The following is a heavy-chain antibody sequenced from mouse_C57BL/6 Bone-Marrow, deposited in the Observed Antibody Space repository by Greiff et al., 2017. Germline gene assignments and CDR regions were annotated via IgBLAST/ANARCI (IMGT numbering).Heavy chain of an antibody. Sequence: QVQLKQPGAELVMPGASVKLSCKASGYTFTSYWMHWVKQRPGQGLEWIGEIDPSDSYTNYNQKFKGQSTLTVDKSSSTAYMKLSSPTSEDSAFYDCAGRGYAMDYWGQGTSVTVSA. CDR3: AGRGYAMDY. J-gene: IGHJ4*01. V-gene: IGHV1-69*01. CDR2: IDPSDSYT. CDR1: GYTFTSYW.